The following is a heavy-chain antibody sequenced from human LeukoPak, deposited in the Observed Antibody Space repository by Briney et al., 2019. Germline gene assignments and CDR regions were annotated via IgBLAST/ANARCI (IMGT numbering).Heavy chain of an antibody. J-gene: IGHJ4*02. CDR2: INHSGST. CDR3: ARQWLVSPLFDY. D-gene: IGHD6-19*01. CDR1: GGSFSGYY. Sequence: SXTXSLTCAVSGGSFSGYYWSWIRQPPGKGLEWIGEINHSGSTNYNPSLRSRVTVSVHTSKNQLSLKLSSVTAADTAVYYCARQWLVSPLFDYWGQGTLVTVSS. V-gene: IGHV4-34*01.